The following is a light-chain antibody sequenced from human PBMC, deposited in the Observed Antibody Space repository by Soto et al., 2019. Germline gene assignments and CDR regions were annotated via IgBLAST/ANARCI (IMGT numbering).Light chain of an antibody. J-gene: IGLJ1*01. CDR1: SSDVGGYNY. V-gene: IGLV2-11*01. Sequence: QSALTQPRSVSGSPGQSVTISCTGTSSDVGGYNYVSWYQQRPGKAPKLLIYDVNKRASGVPDRFSGSKSGNTASLTISGLQAEDDADYYCCSYADTLYVFGTGTKLTVL. CDR2: DVN. CDR3: CSYADTLYV.